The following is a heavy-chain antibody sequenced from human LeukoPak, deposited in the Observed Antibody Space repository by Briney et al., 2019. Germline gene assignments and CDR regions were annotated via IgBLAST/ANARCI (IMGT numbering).Heavy chain of an antibody. CDR2: ISSSGSSI. V-gene: IGHV3-48*03. CDR1: GFTFSSYE. CDR3: ARVRYFHL. J-gene: IGHJ2*01. Sequence: GGSLRLSCAASGFTFSSYEMNWVRQAPGKGLEWVSYISSSGSSIYYADSVKGRFTISTDNAKNSLYLHMNSLRAEDTAVYYCARVRYFHLWARGALVTVSS.